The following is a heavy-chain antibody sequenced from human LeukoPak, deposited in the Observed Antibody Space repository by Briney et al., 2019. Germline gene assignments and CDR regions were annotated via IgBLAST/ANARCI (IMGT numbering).Heavy chain of an antibody. Sequence: SETLSLTCTVPNGSISNYYWSWIRQTTGEGLEWIDFIYDSGSTNYNPSLKSRVTMSVDTSKNQFSLKLSSVTAADTAVYYCARRGAVYGGNDFDYWGQGTLVTVSS. J-gene: IGHJ4*02. V-gene: IGHV4-59*08. CDR2: IYDSGST. CDR1: NGSISNYY. D-gene: IGHD4-23*01. CDR3: ARRGAVYGGNDFDY.